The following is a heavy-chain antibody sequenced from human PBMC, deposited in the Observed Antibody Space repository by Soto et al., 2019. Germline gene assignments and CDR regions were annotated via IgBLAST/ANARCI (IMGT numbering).Heavy chain of an antibody. V-gene: IGHV1-8*01. Sequence: GASVKVSCKASGYMFTSYDLNWVRQASGQGLEWMGWTNPNTGDTGYAQKLQGRVTMTMDASISTAYLEVSSLRSEDTAVYYCTRSRNILATQEIWGKGTRVTVSS. CDR2: TNPNTGDT. J-gene: IGHJ6*04. D-gene: IGHD2-15*01. CDR1: GYMFTSYD. CDR3: TRSRNILATQEI.